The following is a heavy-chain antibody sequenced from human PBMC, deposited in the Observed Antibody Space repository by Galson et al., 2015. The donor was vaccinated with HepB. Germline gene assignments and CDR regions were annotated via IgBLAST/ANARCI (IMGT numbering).Heavy chain of an antibody. CDR3: TRLGDFSGYSSS. Sequence: SLRLSCAASGFTFSGSAIHWVRQTSGKGLEWVGRIGSKGNNYATAYTASVKGRFTISRDDSKNTAYLQMNSLRTEDTAVYYCTRLGDFSGYSSSWGQGTLVTVSS. CDR1: GFTFSGSA. J-gene: IGHJ4*02. V-gene: IGHV3-73*01. D-gene: IGHD6-13*01. CDR2: IGSKGNNYAT.